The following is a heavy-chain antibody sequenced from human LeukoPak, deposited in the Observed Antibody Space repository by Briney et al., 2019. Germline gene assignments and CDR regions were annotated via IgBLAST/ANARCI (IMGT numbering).Heavy chain of an antibody. V-gene: IGHV3-21*01. D-gene: IGHD1-26*01. CDR1: GFTLSSYS. CDR2: ISSSSSYI. Sequence: GGSLRLSCAASGFTLSSYSMNWVRQAPGKGLEWVSSISSSSSYIYYADSVKGRFTISRDNAKNSLYLQMNSLRVDDTAIYYCARQSLGASGLDHWGQGVLVTVSS. CDR3: ARQSLGASGLDH. J-gene: IGHJ4*02.